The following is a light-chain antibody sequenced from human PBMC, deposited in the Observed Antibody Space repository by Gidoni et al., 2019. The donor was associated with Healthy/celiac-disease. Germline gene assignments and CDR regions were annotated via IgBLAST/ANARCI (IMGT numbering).Light chain of an antibody. J-gene: IGKJ4*01. Sequence: DSVMTQSPLSLPVTPGEPASIPCRSSQSLLHSNGYNYLDWYMQKPGQSPQLLIYLGSNRASGVPDRFSGSGSGTDFTLKISRVEAEDVGVYYCMQALQTPAFGGGTKVEIK. CDR1: QSLLHSNGYNY. CDR3: MQALQTPA. V-gene: IGKV2-28*01. CDR2: LGS.